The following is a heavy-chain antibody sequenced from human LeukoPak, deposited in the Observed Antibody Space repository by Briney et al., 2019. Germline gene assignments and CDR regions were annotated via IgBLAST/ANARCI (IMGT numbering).Heavy chain of an antibody. CDR1: GGSISSYY. CDR2: IYTSGST. V-gene: IGHV4-4*09. CDR3: ARHRKRLTIFGATTGWFDP. D-gene: IGHD3-3*01. Sequence: SETLSLTCTVSGGSISSYYWSWVRQPPGKGLEWIGYIYTSGSTNYNPSLKSRVTISVDTSKNQFSLKLSSVTAADTAVYYCARHRKRLTIFGATTGWFDPWGQGTLVTVSS. J-gene: IGHJ5*02.